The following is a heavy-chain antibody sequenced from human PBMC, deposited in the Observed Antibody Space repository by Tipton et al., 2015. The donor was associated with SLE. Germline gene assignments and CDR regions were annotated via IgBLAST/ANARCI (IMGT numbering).Heavy chain of an antibody. CDR1: GFTFSSYA. Sequence: SLRLSCAASGFTFSSYAMSWVRQAPGKGLEWVSAISGSGGSTYYADSVKGRFTISRDNSKNTLYLQMNSLRAEDTAVYYCARVGYQLTYYYGMDVWGQGTTVTVSS. CDR2: ISGSGGST. CDR3: ARVGYQLTYYYGMDV. V-gene: IGHV3-23*01. J-gene: IGHJ6*02. D-gene: IGHD2-2*01.